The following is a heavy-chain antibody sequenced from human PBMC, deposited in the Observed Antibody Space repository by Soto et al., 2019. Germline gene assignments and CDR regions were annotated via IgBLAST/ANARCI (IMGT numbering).Heavy chain of an antibody. J-gene: IGHJ3*02. CDR2: ISAYNGNT. D-gene: IGHD3-22*01. Sequence: ASVKVSCKASGYTFTSYGISWVRQAPGQGLEWMGWISAYNGNTNYAQKLQGRVTMTXXXXXXXXXXXXXXLRSDDTAVYYCARDAPYYYDSSGSDAFDIWGQGTMVTVSS. CDR1: GYTFTSYG. CDR3: ARDAPYYYDSSGSDAFDI. V-gene: IGHV1-18*04.